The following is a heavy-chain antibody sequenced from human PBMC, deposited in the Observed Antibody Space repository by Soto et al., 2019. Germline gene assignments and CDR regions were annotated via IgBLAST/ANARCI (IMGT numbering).Heavy chain of an antibody. CDR1: GHTFTGYY. CDR2: INPNSDAT. V-gene: IGHV1-2*02. CDR3: TRDGQRTKFDY. J-gene: IGHJ4*02. Sequence: ASVEVSCKASGHTFTGYYIHWVRQAPGQGLEWMGWINPNSDATNYAQKFQGRVTMTRDTSINTAYLELSSLRSDDTAVYYCTRDGQRTKFDYWGQGTLVTVSS.